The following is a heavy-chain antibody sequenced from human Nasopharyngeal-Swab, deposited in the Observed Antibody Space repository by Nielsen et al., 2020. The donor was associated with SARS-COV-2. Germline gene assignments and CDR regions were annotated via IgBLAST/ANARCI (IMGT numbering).Heavy chain of an antibody. CDR2: ISSSSTTI. J-gene: IGHJ5*02. CDR1: GFTFTNYA. Sequence: GESLKISCAASGFTFTNYALGWVRQAPGKGLEWVSYISSSSTTIYYADSVKGRFTMSRDNSKNTLYLQVNSLRSEDTAVYYCARGVMGGRFDPWGQGTLVTVSS. V-gene: IGHV3-48*01. CDR3: ARGVMGGRFDP. D-gene: IGHD2-8*01.